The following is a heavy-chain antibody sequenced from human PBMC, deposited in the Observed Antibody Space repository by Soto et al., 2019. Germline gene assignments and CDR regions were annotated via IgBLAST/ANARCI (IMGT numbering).Heavy chain of an antibody. V-gene: IGHV1-69*13. CDR3: ATNGMTVVLDS. J-gene: IGHJ4*02. CDR2: IFAMFGSP. Sequence: SVKVSSKASGAHFNIYTFNWVRPAPGKGLEWKGGIFAMFGSPHNAEKFQHRLTITADDSTTTVYMELSDLRSEDTAVYYCATNGMTVVLDSWGQGTLVTVSS. CDR1: GAHFNIYT. D-gene: IGHD6-6*01.